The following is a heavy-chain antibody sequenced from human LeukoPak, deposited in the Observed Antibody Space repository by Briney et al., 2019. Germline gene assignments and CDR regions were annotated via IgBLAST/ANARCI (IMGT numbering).Heavy chain of an antibody. CDR1: GFTFSSYA. J-gene: IGHJ4*02. Sequence: GGSLRLSCAASGFTFSSYAMSWVRQAPGKGLEWVSAISGSSGRTYYADFVKGRFTISRDNSKNTLYLQMNSLRAGDTAIYFCAKPARTDYTDYWGQGTLVTVSS. CDR3: AKPARTDYTDY. V-gene: IGHV3-23*01. D-gene: IGHD1-14*01. CDR2: ISGSSGRT.